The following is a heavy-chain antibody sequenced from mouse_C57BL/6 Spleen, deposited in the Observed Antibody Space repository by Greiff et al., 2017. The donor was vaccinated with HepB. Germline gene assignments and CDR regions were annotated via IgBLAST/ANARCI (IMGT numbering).Heavy chain of an antibody. CDR2: IDPSDSET. CDR1: GYTFTSYW. CDR3: ARHRDYSNYQLDY. J-gene: IGHJ2*01. V-gene: IGHV1-52*01. D-gene: IGHD2-5*01. Sequence: QVQLQQPGAELVRPGSSVKLSCKASGYTFTSYWMHWVKQRPIQGLEWIGNIDPSDSETHYNQKFKDKATLTVDKSSSTAYMQLSSLTSEDSAVYYCARHRDYSNYQLDYWGQGTTLTVSS.